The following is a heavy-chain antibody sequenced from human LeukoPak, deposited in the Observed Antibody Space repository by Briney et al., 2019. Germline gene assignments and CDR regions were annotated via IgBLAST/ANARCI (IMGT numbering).Heavy chain of an antibody. V-gene: IGHV1-18*04. J-gene: IGHJ3*02. CDR2: ISAYNGNT. D-gene: IGHD3-22*01. CDR3: ARGDYYDSSGYYYPDAFDI. CDR1: GYSFTSHG. Sequence: HRASVKVSCKTSGYSFTSHGLSWVRQAPGQGLEWMGWISAYNGNTNYAQKFQGRVTMTTDTSTSTAYMELRSLRSDDTAVYYCARGDYYDSSGYYYPDAFDIWGQGTMVTVSS.